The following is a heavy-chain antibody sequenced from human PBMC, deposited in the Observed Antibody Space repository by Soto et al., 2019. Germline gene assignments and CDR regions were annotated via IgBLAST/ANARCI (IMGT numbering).Heavy chain of an antibody. Sequence: QVQLVQSGAEVKKPGASVKVSCKTSGYTFTSYGISWVRQAPGQGLEWMGWITAYNGNTNYTQKLQGRVTMTTDTSTSTAYMELRNLRSDDTAVYYCARDGLKGYQRLYYYYYGMDVWGQGTTVTVSS. CDR2: ITAYNGNT. CDR1: GYTFTSYG. CDR3: ARDGLKGYQRLYYYYYGMDV. J-gene: IGHJ6*02. D-gene: IGHD2-2*02. V-gene: IGHV1-18*04.